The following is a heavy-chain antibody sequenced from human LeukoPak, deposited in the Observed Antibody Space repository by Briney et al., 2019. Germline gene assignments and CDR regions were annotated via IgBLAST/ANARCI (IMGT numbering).Heavy chain of an antibody. J-gene: IGHJ4*02. D-gene: IGHD2-15*01. CDR1: GFTFSSYS. V-gene: IGHV3-21*04. CDR2: ISSSSSYI. Sequence: GESLRLSCAASGFTFSSYSMNWVRQAPGKGLEWVSSISSSSSYINYADSVRGRFTISRDNAKNSLFLQMNSLRAEDTAIYYCTKAPIVSCSGAFCYPFDSWGQGTLVTVSS. CDR3: TKAPIVSCSGAFCYPFDS.